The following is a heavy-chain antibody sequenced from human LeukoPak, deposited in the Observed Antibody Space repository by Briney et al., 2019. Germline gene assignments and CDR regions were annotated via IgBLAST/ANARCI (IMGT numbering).Heavy chain of an antibody. Sequence: LRLSXVASGFIFGDYWMRWVRQAPGKGLEWVATINQNGGVEYYVDSVKGRFTISRDNAKTSLFLQMNSLRIDDTAMYYCTRTVNSASDFWGQGTLVTVSS. CDR1: GFIFGDYW. J-gene: IGHJ4*02. V-gene: IGHV3-7*03. CDR3: TRTVNSASDF. CDR2: INQNGGVE. D-gene: IGHD4-23*01.